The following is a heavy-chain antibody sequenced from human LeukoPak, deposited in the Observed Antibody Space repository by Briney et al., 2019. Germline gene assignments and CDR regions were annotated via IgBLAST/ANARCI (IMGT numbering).Heavy chain of an antibody. D-gene: IGHD1-20*01. CDR2: ISSSGSTI. CDR1: GFTFSSYE. CDR3: ARIRYNWNFDY. V-gene: IGHV3-48*03. J-gene: IGHJ4*02. Sequence: GGSLRLSRAASGFTFSSYEMNWVRQAPGKGLEWVSYISSSGSTIYYADSVKGRFTISRDNAKNSLYLQMNSLRAEDTAVYYCARIRYNWNFDYWGQGTLVTVSS.